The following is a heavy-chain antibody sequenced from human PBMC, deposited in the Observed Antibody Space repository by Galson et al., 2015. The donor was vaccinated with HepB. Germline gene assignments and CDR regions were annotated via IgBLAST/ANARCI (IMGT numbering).Heavy chain of an antibody. Sequence: SLRLSCAASGFTFSSYWMHWVRQTPGKGPVWVSRINNDGSSTSYADSVKGRFTISRDNAKNTLYLQMNSLRAEDTAVYYCAMLLATFDAFDIWGQGTMVTVSS. D-gene: IGHD2-15*01. J-gene: IGHJ3*02. V-gene: IGHV3-74*01. CDR3: AMLLATFDAFDI. CDR1: GFTFSSYW. CDR2: INNDGSST.